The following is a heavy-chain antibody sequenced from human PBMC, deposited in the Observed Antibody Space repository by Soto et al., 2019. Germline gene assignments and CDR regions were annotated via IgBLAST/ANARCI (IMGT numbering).Heavy chain of an antibody. CDR1: GGSFSGYY. V-gene: IGHV4-34*01. D-gene: IGHD3-3*01. Sequence: SETLSLTCAVYGGSFSGYYWSWIRQPPGKGLEWIGEINHSGSTNYNPSLKSRVTISVDTSKNQFSLKLSSVTAADTAVYYCARGRGITIFGVVIINPSIWDYWGQGTLVTVSS. J-gene: IGHJ4*02. CDR2: INHSGST. CDR3: ARGRGITIFGVVIINPSIWDY.